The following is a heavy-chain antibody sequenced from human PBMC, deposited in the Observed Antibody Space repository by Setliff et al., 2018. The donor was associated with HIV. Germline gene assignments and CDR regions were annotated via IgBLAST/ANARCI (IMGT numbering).Heavy chain of an antibody. D-gene: IGHD2-21*01. J-gene: IGHJ5*02. CDR3: ARGGPARVAILYWFDP. CDR2: IIPILGPT. V-gene: IGHV1-69*13. CDR1: GHSFTTYF. Sequence: SVKVSCQASGHSFTTYFLHWVRQAPGQGLEWMGGIIPILGPTNYAQKFQGRITITAGEYTTTSYMELRNLRSDDTAVYFCARGGPARVAILYWFDPWGQGTLVTVSS.